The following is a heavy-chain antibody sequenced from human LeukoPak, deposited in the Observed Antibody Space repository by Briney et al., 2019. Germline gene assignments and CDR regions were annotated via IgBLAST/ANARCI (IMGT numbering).Heavy chain of an antibody. Sequence: SETLSLTCTVSGGSISSYYWSWIRQPPGKGLEWIGYIYYSGSTNYNPSLKSRVTISVDTSKNQFPLKLSSVTAADTAVYYCATDFWSGTNIIDYWGQGTLVTVSS. D-gene: IGHD3-3*01. CDR2: IYYSGST. CDR3: ATDFWSGTNIIDY. V-gene: IGHV4-59*01. J-gene: IGHJ4*02. CDR1: GGSISSYY.